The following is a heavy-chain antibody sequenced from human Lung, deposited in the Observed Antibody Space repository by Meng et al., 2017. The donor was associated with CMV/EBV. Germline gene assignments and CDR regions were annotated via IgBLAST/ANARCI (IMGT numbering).Heavy chain of an antibody. Sequence: GGSXRLXCAASGFTFSNAWMSWVRQAPGKGLEWVGRIKSKTDGGTTDYAAPVKGRFTISRDDSKNTLYLQMNSLKTEDTAVYYCARAPEGDGYNIDYWGQGTLVTVSS. V-gene: IGHV3-15*01. J-gene: IGHJ4*02. CDR3: ARAPEGDGYNIDY. CDR2: IKSKTDGGTT. CDR1: GFTFSNAW. D-gene: IGHD5-24*01.